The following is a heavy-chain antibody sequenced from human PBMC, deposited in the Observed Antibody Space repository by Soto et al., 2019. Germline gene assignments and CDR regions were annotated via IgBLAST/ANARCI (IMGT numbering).Heavy chain of an antibody. CDR3: AREPLDGMDV. J-gene: IGHJ6*02. CDR2: IYHTGTT. Sequence: QVQLHQSGPGLVKPSQTLSLECTVIGGSVNTGDNYWSWVRQSPGRGLEWIGYIYHTGTTFYNPALENRVTMSVDASKNQFSLTLPSVTAAATAVYFCAREPLDGMDVWGQGTNVTVAS. V-gene: IGHV4-30-4*01. CDR1: GGSVNTGDNY.